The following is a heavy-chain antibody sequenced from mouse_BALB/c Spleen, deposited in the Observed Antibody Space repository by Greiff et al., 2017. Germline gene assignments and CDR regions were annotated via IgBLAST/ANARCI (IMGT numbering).Heavy chain of an antibody. CDR2: ISSGSSTI. Sequence: EVQLQESGGGLVQPGGSRKLSCAASGFTFSSFGMHWVRQAPEKGLEWVAYISSGSSTIYYADTVKGRFTISRDNPKNTLFLQMTSLRSEDTAMYYCARDDYDGGVDYWGQGTSVTVSS. CDR1: GFTFSSFG. J-gene: IGHJ4*01. CDR3: ARDDYDGGVDY. V-gene: IGHV5-17*02. D-gene: IGHD2-4*01.